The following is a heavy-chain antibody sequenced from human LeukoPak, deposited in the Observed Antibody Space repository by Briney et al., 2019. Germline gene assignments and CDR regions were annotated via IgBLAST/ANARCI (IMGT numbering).Heavy chain of an antibody. CDR1: GFTFSSYG. CDR2: IWYDGSNK. CDR3: ARAYGDYVFDY. J-gene: IGHJ4*02. Sequence: PGGSLRLSCAASGFTFSSYGMHWVRQAPGKGLEWVAVIWYDGSNKYYADSVEGRFTISRDNSKNTLYLQMNSLRAEDTAVYYCARAYGDYVFDYWGQGTLVTVSS. V-gene: IGHV3-33*01. D-gene: IGHD4-17*01.